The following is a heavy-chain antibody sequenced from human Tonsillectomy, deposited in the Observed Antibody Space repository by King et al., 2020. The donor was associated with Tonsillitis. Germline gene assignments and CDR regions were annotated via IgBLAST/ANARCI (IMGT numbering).Heavy chain of an antibody. CDR3: ARERFENAGDNGDGRDG. D-gene: IGHD3-10*01. CDR1: GFTFSINY. V-gene: IGHV1-46*01. Sequence: QLVPSVSAVKTPGASVNISFDASGFTFSINYVHLLRPAPGPGLEWMGLVNRPGVTTTRYAPKFQGRVRMSTDTSARTVYMEVTSLTSADTAVYYGARERFENAGDNGDGRDGGGKGTTVT. J-gene: IGHJ6*04. CDR2: VNRPGVTTT.